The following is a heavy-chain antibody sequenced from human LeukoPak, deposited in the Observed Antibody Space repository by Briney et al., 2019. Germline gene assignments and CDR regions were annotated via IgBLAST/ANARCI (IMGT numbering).Heavy chain of an antibody. Sequence: SETLSLTCTVSGGSINGHYWSWIRQSPGQGLEWIGYIFYNGNTRYTPSLKSRVTMSVDTSKNQFSLKLSSVTAADTAVYYCAREAFWSGYSAFDYWGQGTLVTVSS. CDR1: GGSINGHY. CDR3: AREAFWSGYSAFDY. V-gene: IGHV4-59*11. D-gene: IGHD3-3*01. CDR2: IFYNGNT. J-gene: IGHJ4*02.